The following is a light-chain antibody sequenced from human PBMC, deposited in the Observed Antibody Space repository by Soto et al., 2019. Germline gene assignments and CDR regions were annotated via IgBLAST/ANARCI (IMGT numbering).Light chain of an antibody. CDR2: EVS. CDR3: SSYSSTSTVV. CDR1: SSDVGGSNF. V-gene: IGLV2-14*01. J-gene: IGLJ2*01. Sequence: QSALTQPASVSGSPGQSITISCTGTSSDVGGSNFVSWYQHHPDKPPKLMIYEVSNRPSGVSNRFSGSKSGNTASLTISGLQTEDEADYYCSSYSSTSTVVFGGGTKLTVL.